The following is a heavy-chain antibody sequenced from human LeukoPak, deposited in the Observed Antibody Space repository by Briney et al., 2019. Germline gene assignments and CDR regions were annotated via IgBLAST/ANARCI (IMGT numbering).Heavy chain of an antibody. J-gene: IGHJ4*02. V-gene: IGHV3-74*01. CDR1: GFTFTRFW. CDR2: INVEGTTT. D-gene: IGHD3-10*01. CDR3: TRGGEEPFDY. Sequence: GGSLRLSCAGSGFTFTRFWMHWVRQAPGKGLVWVSRINVEGTTTTYADSVEGRFSISRDENTLYLQMNHLRVNDTAVYYCTRGGEEPFDYWGQGTLVTVSS.